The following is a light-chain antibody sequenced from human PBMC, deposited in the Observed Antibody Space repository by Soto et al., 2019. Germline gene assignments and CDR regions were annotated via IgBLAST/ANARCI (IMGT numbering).Light chain of an antibody. Sequence: QSALTQPASVSGSPGQSITISCTGSGSDVGAYNYVSWYQQHPGKAPKLMIFEVTNRPSGVSDRFSGSKSGNTASLTISSLQAEDEADYYCSSYTSSSTPVVFGGGTKVTVL. CDR3: SSYTSSSTPVV. CDR2: EVT. V-gene: IGLV2-14*01. CDR1: GSDVGAYNY. J-gene: IGLJ2*01.